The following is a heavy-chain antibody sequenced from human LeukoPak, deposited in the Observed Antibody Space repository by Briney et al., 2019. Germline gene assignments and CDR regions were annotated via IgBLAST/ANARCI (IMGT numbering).Heavy chain of an antibody. D-gene: IGHD3-16*02. Sequence: GSSVKVSCKASGGTFSSYAISWVRQAPGQGLEWMGGIIPIFGTANYAQKFQGRVTIIADESTSTAYMELSSLRSEDTAVYYCATDYDYVWRSYRYTRYWGQGTLVTVSS. V-gene: IGHV1-69*01. CDR3: ATDYDYVWRSYRYTRY. J-gene: IGHJ4*02. CDR1: GGTFSSYA. CDR2: IIPIFGTA.